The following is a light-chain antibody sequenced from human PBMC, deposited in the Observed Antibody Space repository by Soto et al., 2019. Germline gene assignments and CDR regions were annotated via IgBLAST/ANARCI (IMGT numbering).Light chain of an antibody. Sequence: QSVLTQPPSASGTPGQRVTISCSGSSSNIGSNTVNWYQQLPGTAPKLLISSNNQRPSGVPDRFSGSKSGTSASLAISGIQSEYEADYYCAAWDDSLNGVVFGGGTKLTVL. CDR1: SSNIGSNT. J-gene: IGLJ2*01. V-gene: IGLV1-44*01. CDR3: AAWDDSLNGVV. CDR2: SNN.